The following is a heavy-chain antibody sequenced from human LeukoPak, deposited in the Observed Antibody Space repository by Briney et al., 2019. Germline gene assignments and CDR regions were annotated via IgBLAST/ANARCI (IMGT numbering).Heavy chain of an antibody. CDR3: ARDDSFQFDS. J-gene: IGHJ4*02. CDR2: INPITGGT. V-gene: IGHV1-2*02. Sequence: GASVKVSCKASGYTFTDYYIHWVRQAPGQGLEWMGWINPITGGTNYAQKFQGRVTMTRATSISTAYMELSSLRSDDTAVYYCARDDSFQFDSWGQGTLVTVSS. D-gene: IGHD5-18*01. CDR1: GYTFTDYY.